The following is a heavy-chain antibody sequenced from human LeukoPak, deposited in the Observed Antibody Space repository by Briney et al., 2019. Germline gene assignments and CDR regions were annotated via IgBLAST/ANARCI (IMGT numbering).Heavy chain of an antibody. CDR3: AKDLNGWNDAGGWFDP. Sequence: GGSLRLSCAASGFTFSSYAMTWVRQAPGKGLEWVSTITGSGSGTYYADSVKGRFTISRDNSKNTLYLQMSSLRADDTAVYYCAKDLNGWNDAGGWFDPWGQGTLVTVSS. CDR2: ITGSGSGT. J-gene: IGHJ5*02. V-gene: IGHV3-23*01. D-gene: IGHD1-1*01. CDR1: GFTFSSYA.